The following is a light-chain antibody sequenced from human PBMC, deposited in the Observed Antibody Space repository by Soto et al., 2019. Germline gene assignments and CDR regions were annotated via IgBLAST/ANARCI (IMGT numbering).Light chain of an antibody. CDR3: QQYYTYPLT. CDR2: AAS. CDR1: HGINSS. V-gene: IGKV1-8*01. Sequence: AIRVTQSPSSLSASTGDRVTITCRASHGINSSLAWYQQKPGQAPRLLIYAASTLQSGVPSRFSGSGSETYFTLTISCLQSEDFATYYCQQYYTYPLTFGGGTKVEIK. J-gene: IGKJ4*01.